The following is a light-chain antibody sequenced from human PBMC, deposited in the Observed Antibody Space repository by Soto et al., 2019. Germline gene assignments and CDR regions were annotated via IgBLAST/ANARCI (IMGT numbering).Light chain of an antibody. CDR2: GAS. J-gene: IGKJ5*01. CDR3: QQYNNWPPT. V-gene: IGKV3-15*01. CDR1: HSVSSD. Sequence: EIVMAQSPAALSVSPGERATLSCRASHSVSSDLAWYQQKPGQAPRLLIYGASTRAIGIPARFSGSGSGTEFTLTISSLQSEDFAVYYCQQYNNWPPTFGQGTRLEIK.